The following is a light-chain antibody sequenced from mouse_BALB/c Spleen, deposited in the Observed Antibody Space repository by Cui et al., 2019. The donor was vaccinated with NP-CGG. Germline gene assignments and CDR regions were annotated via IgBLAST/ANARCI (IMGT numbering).Light chain of an antibody. Sequence: QPVVLQESALTTSPGETVTLTCRSSTGAVTTSNYANWVQEKPDHLFTGLIGGTNNRAPGVPARFSGSLIGDKAALTITGAQTEDEAIYFCALWYSNHWVFGGGTKLTVL. V-gene: IGLV1*01. CDR1: TGAVTTSNY. CDR3: ALWYSNHWV. J-gene: IGLJ1*01. CDR2: GTN.